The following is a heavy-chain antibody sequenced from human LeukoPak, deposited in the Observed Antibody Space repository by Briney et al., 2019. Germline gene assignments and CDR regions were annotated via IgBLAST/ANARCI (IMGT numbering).Heavy chain of an antibody. J-gene: IGHJ4*02. CDR1: GITFSDHY. CDR2: ISSSGSTI. CDR3: AREVRYTSSWYVYYYFDY. Sequence: GGSLRLSCAASGITFSDHYMSWIRQAPGKGLEWVAHISSSGSTIEYADSVRGRFAISRDNAKNSLYLQMITLSVEDTAVYYCAREVRYTSSWYVYYYFDYWAREPWSPSPQ. V-gene: IGHV3-11*01. D-gene: IGHD6-13*01.